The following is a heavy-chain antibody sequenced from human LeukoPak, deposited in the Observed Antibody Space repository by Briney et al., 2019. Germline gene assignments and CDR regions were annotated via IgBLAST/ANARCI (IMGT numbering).Heavy chain of an antibody. Sequence: GESLKISCKGSGYTFPSYWIGWGRQLPDKGLEWMAIIYPGVDSDLRYSPSFQGQVTISVDKSINTAYLQWSSLKASDTTMYYCARNHYYGAGTYWNVFDAFDFWGQETIVSVSS. J-gene: IGHJ3*01. CDR1: GYTFPSYW. CDR3: ARNHYYGAGTYWNVFDAFDF. V-gene: IGHV5-51*01. CDR2: IYPGVDSDL. D-gene: IGHD3-10*01.